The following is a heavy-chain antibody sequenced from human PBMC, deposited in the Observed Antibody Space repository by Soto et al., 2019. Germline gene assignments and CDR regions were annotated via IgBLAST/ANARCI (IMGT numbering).Heavy chain of an antibody. CDR3: ARRYYYDSSGYYLGD. Sequence: QVQLRESGPRLVKPSGTLSLTCAVSGSSITSSNWWTWVRQPPGKGLEWIGESYHSGSSNYNPSLKSRVTISVDKSKIQFFLKLTSVTAADTAVYYCARRYYYDSSGYYLGDWGQGTLVTVSS. CDR2: SYHSGSS. D-gene: IGHD3-22*01. CDR1: GSSITSSNW. V-gene: IGHV4-4*02. J-gene: IGHJ4*02.